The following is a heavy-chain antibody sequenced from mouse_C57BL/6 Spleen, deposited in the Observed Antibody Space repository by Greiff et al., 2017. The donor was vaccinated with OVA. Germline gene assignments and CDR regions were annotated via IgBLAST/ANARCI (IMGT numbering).Heavy chain of an antibody. Sequence: LQESGAELVRPGASVTLSCKASGYTFTDYEMHWVKQTPVHGLEWIGAIDPETGGTAYNQKFKGKAILTADKSSSTAYMELRSLTSEDSAVYYCTRGRIYYGNSAMDYWGQGTSVTVSS. J-gene: IGHJ4*01. CDR1: GYTFTDYE. CDR3: TRGRIYYGNSAMDY. D-gene: IGHD2-1*01. V-gene: IGHV1-15*01. CDR2: IDPETGGT.